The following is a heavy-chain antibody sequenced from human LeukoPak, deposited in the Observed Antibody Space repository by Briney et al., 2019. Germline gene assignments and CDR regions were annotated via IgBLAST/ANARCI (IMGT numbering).Heavy chain of an antibody. J-gene: IGHJ3*02. V-gene: IGHV1-69*04. CDR3: ARDNRRNDAFDI. CDR2: IIPILGIA. CDR1: GGTFSSYA. Sequence: SVKVSCKASGGTFSSYAVSWVRQAPGQVLEWMGRIIPILGIANYAQKFQGRVTITADKSTSTAYMELSSLRSEDTAVYYCARDNRRNDAFDIWGQGTMVTVSS. D-gene: IGHD1-14*01.